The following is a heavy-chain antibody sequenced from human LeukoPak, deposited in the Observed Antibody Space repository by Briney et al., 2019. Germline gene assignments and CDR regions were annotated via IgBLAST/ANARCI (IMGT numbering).Heavy chain of an antibody. J-gene: IGHJ4*02. CDR2: IYYRGTT. CDR3: ARLPRYDFWS. Sequence: SETLSLTCTVSGGSISSTNFYWGWLRQPPGKGVEWIGSIYYRGTTYYNPSLKGRVTISVDTSKKQFSLKLSPVTAADTAVYYCARLPRYDFWSWGQGTLVTVSS. V-gene: IGHV4-39*01. CDR1: GGSISSTNFY. D-gene: IGHD3-3*01.